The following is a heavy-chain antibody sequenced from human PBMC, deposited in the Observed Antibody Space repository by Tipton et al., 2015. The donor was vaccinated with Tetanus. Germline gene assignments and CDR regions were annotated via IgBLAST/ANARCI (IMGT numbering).Heavy chain of an antibody. CDR1: GYRFTDYW. J-gene: IGHJ5*02. CDR2: IFPSDSET. V-gene: IGHV5-51*01. Sequence: QLVQSGAEVKKAGESLKISCKGSGYRFTDYWIGWVRQMPGKGLEWMGIIFPSDSETRYNPTFRGQVTMSVDKATNTAYLQWSSLVASDSAVYYCARHGSIGARQNRFDAWGQGTPVTVSS. D-gene: IGHD6-6*01. CDR3: ARHGSIGARQNRFDA.